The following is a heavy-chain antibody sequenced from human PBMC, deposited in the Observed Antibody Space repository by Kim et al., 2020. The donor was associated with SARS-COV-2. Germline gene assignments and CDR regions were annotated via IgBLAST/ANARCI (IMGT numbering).Heavy chain of an antibody. V-gene: IGHV4-31*02. J-gene: IGHJ4*02. D-gene: IGHD5-12*01. CDR3: AAYSGYPSYYFDY. Sequence: YNPSLKSRVTISVDTSKNQFSLKLSSVTAADTAVYYCAAYSGYPSYYFDYWGQGTLVTVSS.